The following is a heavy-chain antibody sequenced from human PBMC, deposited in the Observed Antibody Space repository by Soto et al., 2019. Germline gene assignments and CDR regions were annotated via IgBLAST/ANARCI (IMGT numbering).Heavy chain of an antibody. J-gene: IGHJ4*02. CDR2: ISDSGGDT. CDR3: AKRCGPRLYYFHY. V-gene: IGHV3-23*01. Sequence: EVQLLESGGGLVQPGGSLRLSCAASGFTFSNYAMSWVRQAPGKGLEWVSTISDSGGDTYYADSVKGRFTISRDSSKNTLYLQLNRLRAEYTAVYYCAKRCGPRLYYFHYWGQGTLVTVSS. D-gene: IGHD2-21*01. CDR1: GFTFSNYA.